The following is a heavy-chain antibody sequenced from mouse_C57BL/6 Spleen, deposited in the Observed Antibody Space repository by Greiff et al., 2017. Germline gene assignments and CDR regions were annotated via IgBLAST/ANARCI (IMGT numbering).Heavy chain of an antibody. J-gene: IGHJ4*01. D-gene: IGHD2-4*01. Sequence: EVKLQQSGGGLVKPGGSLKLSCAASGFTFSSYAMSWVRQTPEKRLEWVATISDGGSYTYYPDNVKGRFTISRDNAKNNLYLQMSHLKSEDTAMYYCAREGDYDYGAAMDYWGQGTSVTVSS. CDR1: GFTFSSYA. CDR2: ISDGGSYT. V-gene: IGHV5-4*01. CDR3: AREGDYDYGAAMDY.